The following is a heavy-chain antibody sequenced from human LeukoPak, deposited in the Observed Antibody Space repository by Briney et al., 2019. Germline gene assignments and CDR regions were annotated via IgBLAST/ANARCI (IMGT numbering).Heavy chain of an antibody. CDR1: GYAFTSYG. J-gene: IGHJ2*01. D-gene: IGHD3-10*01. CDR3: ARDTEPYYSMTPDGYFDL. CDR2: IRAYNGNT. V-gene: IGHV1-18*01. Sequence: AAVQFSSQASGYAFTSYGSSWVRWAPGQGGEWMGWIRAYNGNTNYSQKLQGRVTITTETSTSTAYMQLRSLRSDDTAVYYCARDTEPYYSMTPDGYFDLWGRGTLVTVSS.